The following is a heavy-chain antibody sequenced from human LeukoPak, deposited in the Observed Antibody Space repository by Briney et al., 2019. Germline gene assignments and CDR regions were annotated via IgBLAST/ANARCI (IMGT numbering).Heavy chain of an antibody. J-gene: IGHJ5*02. CDR3: ARSGGSGWLDP. V-gene: IGHV4-4*07. CDR1: GDSISSYF. D-gene: IGHD3-16*01. CDR2: IYSSGSI. Sequence: SETLSLTCKVSGDSISSYFWGWIRQPAGKGLEWIGRIYSSGSIDYDPSFKSRVAMSVDTSKNQISLKLTSVTAADTAVYYCARSGGSGWLDPWGQGSLVTVSS.